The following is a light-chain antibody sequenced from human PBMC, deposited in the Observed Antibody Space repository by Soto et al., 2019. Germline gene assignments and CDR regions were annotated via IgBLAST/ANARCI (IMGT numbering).Light chain of an antibody. V-gene: IGLV2-18*02. J-gene: IGLJ3*02. CDR2: EVS. Sequence: QSVLTQPPSVSGSPGQSVTISCTGTSSDVGSYNRVSWYQQPPGTAPKLMIYEVSNRPSGVPDRFFGSKSGNTASLTISGLQAEDEADYYCSSFTSSNTWVFGGETKLTVL. CDR3: SSFTSSNTWV. CDR1: SSDVGSYNR.